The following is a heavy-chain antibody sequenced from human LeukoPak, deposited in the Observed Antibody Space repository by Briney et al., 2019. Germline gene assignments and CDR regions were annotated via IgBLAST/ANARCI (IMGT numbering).Heavy chain of an antibody. CDR2: IIPILGIA. V-gene: IGHV1-69*04. D-gene: IGHD6-13*01. CDR1: GGTFSSYA. Sequence: ASVKVSCKASGGTFSSYAISWVRQAPGQGLEWMGRIIPILGIANYAQKFQGRVTITADKSTSTAYMELSSLRSEDTAVYYCARLEQQLVLELANGDDYWGQGTLVTASS. CDR3: ARLEQQLVLELANGDDY. J-gene: IGHJ4*02.